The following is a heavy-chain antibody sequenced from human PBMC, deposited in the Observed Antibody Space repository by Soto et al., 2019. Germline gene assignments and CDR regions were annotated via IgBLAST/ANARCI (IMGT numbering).Heavy chain of an antibody. Sequence: QVQLVQSGAEVKKPGASVRVSCKASGYTFTSNALHWVRQAPGQRLEWMGWVNAGSGGTKYSQKFQGRVTFTRDTSANTAYMELSSLRSEDTAIYFCARADSRTFDAFDIWGKWTLVTVS. CDR2: VNAGSGGT. V-gene: IGHV1-3*01. CDR3: ARADSRTFDAFDI. D-gene: IGHD3-22*01. CDR1: GYTFTSNA. J-gene: IGHJ3*02.